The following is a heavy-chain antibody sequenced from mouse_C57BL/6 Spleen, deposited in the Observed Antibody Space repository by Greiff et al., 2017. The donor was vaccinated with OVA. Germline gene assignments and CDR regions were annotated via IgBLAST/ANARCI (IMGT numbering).Heavy chain of an antibody. CDR2: ISSGGSYT. CDR3: ARQGTTVVATDFDY. Sequence: EVKLQESGGDLVKPGGSLKLSCAASGFTFSSYGMSWVRQTPDKRLEWVATISSGGSYTYYPDSVKGRFTISRDNAKNTLYLQMSSLKSEDTAMYYCARQGTTVVATDFDYWGQGTTLTVSS. J-gene: IGHJ2*01. D-gene: IGHD1-1*01. V-gene: IGHV5-6*01. CDR1: GFTFSSYG.